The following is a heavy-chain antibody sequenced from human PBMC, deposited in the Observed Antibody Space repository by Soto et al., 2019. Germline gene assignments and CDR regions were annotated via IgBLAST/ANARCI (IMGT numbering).Heavy chain of an antibody. CDR1: GGTFSSYA. J-gene: IGHJ6*02. Sequence: QVQLVQSGAEVKKPGSSVKVSCKASGGTFSSYAISWVRQAPGQGLEWMGGIIPIFGTANYAQKFQGRVTMTADXSXSXXYMGLSSLRSADTAVYYCASGDYDFWSGPGGGMDVWGQGTTVTVSS. CDR2: IIPIFGTA. D-gene: IGHD3-3*01. CDR3: ASGDYDFWSGPGGGMDV. V-gene: IGHV1-69*12.